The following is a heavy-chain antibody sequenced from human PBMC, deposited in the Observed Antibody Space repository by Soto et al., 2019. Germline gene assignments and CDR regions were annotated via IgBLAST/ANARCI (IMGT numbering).Heavy chain of an antibody. CDR3: IRFSRSLSWYFDL. J-gene: IGHJ2*01. D-gene: IGHD3-16*02. CDR1: GFTFSDSA. Sequence: EVQLVESGGGLVQPGGSLKLSCAASGFTFSDSAMHWVRHASGKGLEWVGRIRSKGNNYATTYAASVKGRFTISRDDSKNTAYLQMNSLQTEYTAVYYCIRFSRSLSWYFDLWGRGTLVTVFS. CDR2: IRSKGNNYAT. V-gene: IGHV3-73*02.